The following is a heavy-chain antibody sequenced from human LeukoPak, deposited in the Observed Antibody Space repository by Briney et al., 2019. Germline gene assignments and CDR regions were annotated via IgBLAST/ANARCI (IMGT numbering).Heavy chain of an antibody. D-gene: IGHD3-22*01. V-gene: IGHV3-21*01. CDR2: ISSSSSYI. CDR1: GFTFSSYS. Sequence: PGGSLRLSCAASGFTFSSYSMNWVRQAPGKGLEWVSSISSSSSYIYYADSVKGRFTISRDNAKNSLYLQMNSLRAEDTAVYYCARKSSGYFEFDYWGQGTLVTVSS. J-gene: IGHJ4*02. CDR3: ARKSSGYFEFDY.